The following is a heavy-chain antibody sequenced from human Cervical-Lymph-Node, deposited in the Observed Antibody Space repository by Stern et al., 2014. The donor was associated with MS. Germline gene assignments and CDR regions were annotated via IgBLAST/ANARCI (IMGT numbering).Heavy chain of an antibody. CDR1: GYSFTANW. CDR3: ARDYGDYAFDY. Sequence: VQLVESGAEVKKPGESLKISCKGSGYSFTANWIAWVRQMPGKGLEWRGIIYPGDSDTRYSPSFQGQVTISADKSISAAYLQWSSLKASDTAMYYCARDYGDYAFDYWGQGTLVTVSS. D-gene: IGHD4-17*01. J-gene: IGHJ4*02. V-gene: IGHV5-51*01. CDR2: IYPGDSDT.